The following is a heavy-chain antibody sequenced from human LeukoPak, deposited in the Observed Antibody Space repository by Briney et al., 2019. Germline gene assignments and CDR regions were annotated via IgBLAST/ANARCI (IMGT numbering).Heavy chain of an antibody. D-gene: IGHD3-22*01. V-gene: IGHV3-23*01. Sequence: GGSLRLSCAASGFTFSSYTMSWVRQAPGKGLEWVSAISGSGGITFYADSVKGRFTISRDNSKNTLYLRMNSLRAEDTAVYYCAKRKGYDSSGYPFDYWGQGTLVTVSS. J-gene: IGHJ4*02. CDR1: GFTFSSYT. CDR3: AKRKGYDSSGYPFDY. CDR2: ISGSGGIT.